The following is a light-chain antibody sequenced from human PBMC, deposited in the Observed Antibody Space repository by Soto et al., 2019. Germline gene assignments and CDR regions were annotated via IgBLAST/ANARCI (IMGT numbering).Light chain of an antibody. Sequence: QSVLTQPPSVSGAPGQRVTISCTGSSSNIGTGYDVPWYQQVPGRAPKLLIYDNINRPSGVPDRFSGSKSGTSASLAITGLQAEDEADYYCQSYDSSRSGVVFGGGTKLTVL. V-gene: IGLV1-40*01. J-gene: IGLJ2*01. CDR2: DNI. CDR3: QSYDSSRSGVV. CDR1: SSNIGTGYD.